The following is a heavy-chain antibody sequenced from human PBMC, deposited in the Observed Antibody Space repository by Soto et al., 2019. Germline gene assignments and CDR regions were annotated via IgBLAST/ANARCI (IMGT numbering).Heavy chain of an antibody. CDR1: GGSVSSGDYF. V-gene: IGHV4-61*08. D-gene: IGHD3-10*01. Sequence: SETLSLTCTVSGGSVSSGDYFWSWLRQSPGKRLEWIAYIYYSGSTNYNPSLKSRATVSVDTSKSQVSLTLTSMTAADAALYYCARSPNYYYYGFDVWGQGTAVTVSS. J-gene: IGHJ6*02. CDR2: IYYSGST. CDR3: ARSPNYYYYGFDV.